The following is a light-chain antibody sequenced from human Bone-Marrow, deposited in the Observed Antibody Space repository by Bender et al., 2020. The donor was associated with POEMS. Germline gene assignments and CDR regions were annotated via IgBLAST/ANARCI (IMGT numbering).Light chain of an antibody. Sequence: QSALTQPPSASGSPGQSVTISCTGTSSDVGGYNYVSWYQQHPGKAPKLMIFEVTKRPSGVSNRFSGSKSGNTASLTISGLQANDEADYYCCSYAGRFVWVFGGGTQLTVL. CDR3: CSYAGRFVWV. CDR2: EVT. J-gene: IGLJ3*02. CDR1: SSDVGGYNY. V-gene: IGLV2-8*01.